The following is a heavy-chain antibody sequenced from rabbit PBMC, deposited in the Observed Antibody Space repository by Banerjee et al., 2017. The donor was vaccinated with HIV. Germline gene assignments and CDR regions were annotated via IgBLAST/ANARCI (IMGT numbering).Heavy chain of an antibody. Sequence: QSLEESGGDLVKPGASLTLTCKASGLDFSSSYWMSWVRQAPGKGLEWIATINAGNGNTWYANWAKGRFTISKTSSTTVDLKMTSLTAADTATYFCARAPYGDGYDLWGPGTLVTVS. CDR1: GLDFSSSYW. CDR3: ARAPYGDGYDL. V-gene: IGHV1S40*01. D-gene: IGHD6-1*01. J-gene: IGHJ4*01. CDR2: INAGNGNT.